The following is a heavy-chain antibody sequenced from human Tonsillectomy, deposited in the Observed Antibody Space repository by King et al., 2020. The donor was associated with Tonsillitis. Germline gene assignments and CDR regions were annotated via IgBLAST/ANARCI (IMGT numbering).Heavy chain of an antibody. CDR1: GFSLSSGVA. J-gene: IGHJ5*02. CDR2: IYWDDEK. V-gene: IGHV2-5*02. D-gene: IGHD7-27*01. Sequence: ITLQESGQALVKPTQTLTLTCTFSGFSLSSGVAVGWIRQPPGKALQWLALIYWDDEKRVSPSLKSRLTITKDTSKNQVVLIMTNMDPEDTATYYCARTGDPWFALWGQGTLVTVSS. CDR3: ARTGDPWFAL.